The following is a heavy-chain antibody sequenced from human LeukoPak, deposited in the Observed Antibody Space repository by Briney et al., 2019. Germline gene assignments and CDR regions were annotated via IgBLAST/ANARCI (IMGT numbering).Heavy chain of an antibody. Sequence: SETLSLTCTVSGGSIGSGDYYWSWIRQPPGKGLEWIGYTYYSGSTYYNPSLKSRATISVDTSKNQFSLKLTSVTAADTAVYYCPRPYYYDSRIDPWGQGTLVTVSS. V-gene: IGHV4-30-4*01. J-gene: IGHJ5*02. CDR3: PRPYYYDSRIDP. CDR1: GGSIGSGDYY. CDR2: TYYSGST. D-gene: IGHD3-22*01.